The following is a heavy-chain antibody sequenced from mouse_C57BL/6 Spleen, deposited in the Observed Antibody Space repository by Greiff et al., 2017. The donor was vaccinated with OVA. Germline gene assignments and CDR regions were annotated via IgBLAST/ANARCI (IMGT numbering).Heavy chain of an antibody. CDR2: IDPSDSET. CDR1: GYTFTSYW. V-gene: IGHV1-52*01. Sequence: QVQLQQPGAELVRPGSSVKLSCKASGYTFTSYWMHWVKQRPIQGLEWIGNIDPSDSETHYNQKFKDKATLTVNKSTSTAYMQLSSLTSEDSAVYYCARDYYVSSYPAYWGQGTTLTVSS. D-gene: IGHD1-1*01. CDR3: ARDYYVSSYPAY. J-gene: IGHJ2*01.